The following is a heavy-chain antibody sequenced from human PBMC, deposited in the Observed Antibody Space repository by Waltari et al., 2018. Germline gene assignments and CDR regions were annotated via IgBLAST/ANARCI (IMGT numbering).Heavy chain of an antibody. CDR3: AKDETGLLFLVFDS. CDR2: LSDSGKHT. J-gene: IGHJ4*02. D-gene: IGHD1-26*01. CDR1: GFAFGNYA. Sequence: EVQLMESGWGLVQPGGSLRLSCAASGFAFGNYAMSWVRQAPGKGLEWVSALSDSGKHTYYADSVKGRFTISRDNSKNTLYLQMNSLTVEDTAVYYCAKDETGLLFLVFDSWGPGTLVTVSS. V-gene: IGHV3-23*01.